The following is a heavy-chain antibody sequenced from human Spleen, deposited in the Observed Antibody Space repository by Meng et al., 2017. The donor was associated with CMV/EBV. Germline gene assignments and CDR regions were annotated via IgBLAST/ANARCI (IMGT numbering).Heavy chain of an antibody. CDR2: VSWNRGSI. Sequence: SLKISCAASGFTFHDYTMHWVRQVPGKGLEWVSGVSWNRGSIGYADSVKGRFTISRDNSKNTLYLQMDSLRAEDMAVYYCARKHCSSSSCYSPYFDYWGQGTLVTVSS. CDR3: ARKHCSSSSCYSPYFDY. D-gene: IGHD2-2*02. V-gene: IGHV3-9*03. CDR1: GFTFHDYT. J-gene: IGHJ4*02.